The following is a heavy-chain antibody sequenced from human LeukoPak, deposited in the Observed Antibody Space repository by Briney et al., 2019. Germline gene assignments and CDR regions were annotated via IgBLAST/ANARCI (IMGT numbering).Heavy chain of an antibody. V-gene: IGHV4-39*07. D-gene: IGHD5-24*01. CDR2: IYYSGST. Sequence: SETLSLTCTVSGGSISSSSYYWGWIRQPPGKGLEWIGYIYYSGSTYYNPSLKSRVTISVDTSKNQFSLKLTSVTAADTAVYYCARRAYNYVYFDYWGQGTLVTVSS. CDR1: GGSISSSSYY. CDR3: ARRAYNYVYFDY. J-gene: IGHJ4*02.